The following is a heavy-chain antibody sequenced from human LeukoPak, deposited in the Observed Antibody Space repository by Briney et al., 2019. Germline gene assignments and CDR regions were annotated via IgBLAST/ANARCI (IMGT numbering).Heavy chain of an antibody. CDR3: ARDTKSPYCGGDCYQYFQH. D-gene: IGHD2-21*02. CDR1: GYTFTSYY. V-gene: IGHV1-46*01. J-gene: IGHJ1*01. CDR2: INPSGGSA. Sequence: ASVKVSCKASGYTFTSYYMHWVRQAPGQGLEWMGIINPSGGSASYAQKFQGRVTMTRDTSTSTVYMELSSLRSEDTAVYYCARDTKSPYCGGDCYQYFQHWGQGTLVTVSS.